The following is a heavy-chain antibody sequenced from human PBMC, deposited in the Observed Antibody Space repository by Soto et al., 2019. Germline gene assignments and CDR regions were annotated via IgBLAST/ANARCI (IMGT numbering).Heavy chain of an antibody. CDR1: GYTFTSYA. D-gene: IGHD2-21*02. Sequence: ASVKVSCKASGYTFTSYAMHWVRQAPGQRLEWMGWINAGNGNTKYSQKFQGRVTITRDISASTAYMELSSLRSGDTAVYYCARSIVVVTALDYWGQGTLVTVSS. V-gene: IGHV1-3*01. J-gene: IGHJ4*02. CDR3: ARSIVVVTALDY. CDR2: INAGNGNT.